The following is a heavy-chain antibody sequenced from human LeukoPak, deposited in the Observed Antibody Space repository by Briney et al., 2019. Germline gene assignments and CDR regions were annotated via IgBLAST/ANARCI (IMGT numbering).Heavy chain of an antibody. V-gene: IGHV3-30*03. CDR2: ISYDGSNE. J-gene: IGHJ4*02. CDR1: GFTFSNYG. CDR3: ARKFLTGRLIDY. D-gene: IGHD7-27*01. Sequence: GGSLRLSCAASGFTFSNYGMHWVRQAPGKGLECVAVISYDGSNEYYADSVKGRVTISRDTSKNTLYLQMNSLRAEDTALYYCARKFLTGRLIDYWGQGTLVTVSS.